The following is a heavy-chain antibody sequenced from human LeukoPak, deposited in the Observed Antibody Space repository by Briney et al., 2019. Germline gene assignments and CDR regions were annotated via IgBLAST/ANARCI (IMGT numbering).Heavy chain of an antibody. CDR3: ARARDYGDYARTSIDAFDI. CDR2: IRFDGSNK. J-gene: IGHJ3*02. Sequence: GGSLRLSCAASGFTFSSYGMHWVRQTPGKGLEWVAFIRFDGSNKYYADSVKGRFTISRDNSKNTLYLQMNSLRAEDTAVYYCARARDYGDYARTSIDAFDIWGQGTMVTVSS. CDR1: GFTFSSYG. V-gene: IGHV3-30*02. D-gene: IGHD4-17*01.